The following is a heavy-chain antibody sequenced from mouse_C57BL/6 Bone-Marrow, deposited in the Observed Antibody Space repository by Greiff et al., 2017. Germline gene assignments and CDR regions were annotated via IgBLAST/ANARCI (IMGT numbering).Heavy chain of an antibody. CDR1: GYTFTSYG. V-gene: IGHV1-81*01. Sequence: VQRVESGAELARPGASVKLSCKASGYTFTSYGISWVKQRTGQGLEWIGEIYPRSGNTYYNEKFKGKATLTADKSSSTAYMELRSLTSEDSAVYFCASTVGWFAYWGQGTLVTVSA. CDR2: IYPRSGNT. CDR3: ASTVGWFAY. J-gene: IGHJ3*01.